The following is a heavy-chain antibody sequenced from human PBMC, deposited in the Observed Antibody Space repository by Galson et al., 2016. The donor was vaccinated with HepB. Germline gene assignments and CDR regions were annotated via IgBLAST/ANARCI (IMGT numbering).Heavy chain of an antibody. J-gene: IGHJ6*02. D-gene: IGHD6-19*01. Sequence: SLRLSCAASGFTFSSYSMHWVRQAPGKGLEWVAVISYEGSNKYYAYSVKGLFTITRDNSKNTLYLQMNILRAEDTAVYYCARDQNRHYSSGWRYYYYGLDVWGQGTTVTVSS. CDR1: GFTFSSYS. CDR2: ISYEGSNK. CDR3: ARDQNRHYSSGWRYYYYGLDV. V-gene: IGHV3-30-3*01.